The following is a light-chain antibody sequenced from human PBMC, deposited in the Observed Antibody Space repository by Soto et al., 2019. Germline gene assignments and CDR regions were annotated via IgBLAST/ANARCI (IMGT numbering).Light chain of an antibody. Sequence: DIPLTHSPSTLSASVGDRVAITCLASQSISDWLAWYQQKPGKAPKLLIYDASSLENGVPSRFSGSGSGTEFTLTINSLQPDDFATYYCQQYDSYSPGTFGQGTKVDIK. V-gene: IGKV1-5*01. J-gene: IGKJ1*01. CDR1: QSISDW. CDR3: QQYDSYSPGT. CDR2: DAS.